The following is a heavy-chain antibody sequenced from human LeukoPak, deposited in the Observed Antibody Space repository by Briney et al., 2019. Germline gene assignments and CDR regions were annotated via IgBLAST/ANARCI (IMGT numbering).Heavy chain of an antibody. CDR3: ARDGIAAAGPFDY. V-gene: IGHV3-21*01. CDR1: GFTFSSYS. Sequence: GGSLRLTCAASGFTFSSYSMNWVRQAPGKGLEWVSSISSSSSYIYYADSVKGRFTISRDNAKNSLYLQMNSLRAEDTAVYYCARDGIAAAGPFDYWGQGTLVTVSS. J-gene: IGHJ4*02. CDR2: ISSSSSYI. D-gene: IGHD6-13*01.